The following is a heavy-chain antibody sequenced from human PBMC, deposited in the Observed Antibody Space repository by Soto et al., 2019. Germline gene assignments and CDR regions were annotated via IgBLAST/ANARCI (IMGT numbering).Heavy chain of an antibody. J-gene: IGHJ6*02. D-gene: IGHD3-16*01. V-gene: IGHV1-69*01. CDR1: GGAFSSYA. Sequence: QVQLVQSGAEVKRPGSSIKVSCKATGGAFSSYAVSWVRQAPGQGLEWVGGIIPLLGTPKYAQRFQGSVTITADESTSTAYMELSSLRSEDTAVYYCGTRLDLRAGIYYYGVDVWGQGTTVIVSS. CDR2: IIPLLGTP. CDR3: GTRLDLRAGIYYYGVDV.